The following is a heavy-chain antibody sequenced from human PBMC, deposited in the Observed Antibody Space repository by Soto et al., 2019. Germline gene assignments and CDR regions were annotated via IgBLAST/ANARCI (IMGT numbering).Heavy chain of an antibody. Sequence: SETLSLTCAVYGGSFSGYYWSWIRQPPGKGLEWIGEINHSGSTNYNPSLKSRVTISVETSKNQFSLKLSSVTAADTAVYYCARGVSVGAAAGRTWFDPWGQGTLVTVS. CDR1: GGSFSGYY. CDR3: ARGVSVGAAAGRTWFDP. V-gene: IGHV4-34*01. CDR2: INHSGST. D-gene: IGHD6-13*01. J-gene: IGHJ5*02.